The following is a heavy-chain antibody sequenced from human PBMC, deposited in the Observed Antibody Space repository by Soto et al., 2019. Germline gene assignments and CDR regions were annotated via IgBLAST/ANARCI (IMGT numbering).Heavy chain of an antibody. CDR1: GYSFTTYW. V-gene: IGHV5-51*01. D-gene: IGHD6-13*01. CDR3: ARRAVDTEHFQH. J-gene: IGHJ1*01. Sequence: PGESLKISCKGSGYSFTTYWIGWVRQMPGKGLEWMGIIYPGDSDTRYSPSFQGQVTISADKSFNTAYLQWSSLKASDTAMYYCARRAVDTEHFQHWGQGTLVTVSS. CDR2: IYPGDSDT.